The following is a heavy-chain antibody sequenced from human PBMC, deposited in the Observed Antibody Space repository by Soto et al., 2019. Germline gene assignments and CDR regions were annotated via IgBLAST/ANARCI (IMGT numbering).Heavy chain of an antibody. J-gene: IGHJ5*02. CDR1: DGAVRSIT. V-gene: IGHV3-21*01. CDR3: TRDASRHSGARSSSDP. CDR2: ISSNSAYI. Sequence: SRASCDGAVRSITMEWFHQTQIKGLEWVSTISSNSAYIYYTDALRGRFTISRDNAKNSLHLQMNSLRAEDTAVYYSTRDASRHSGARSSSDPRVRGTLFTGS. D-gene: IGHD6-6*01.